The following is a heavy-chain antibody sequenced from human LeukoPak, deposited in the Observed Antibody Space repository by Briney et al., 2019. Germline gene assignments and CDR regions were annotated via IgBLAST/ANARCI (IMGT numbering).Heavy chain of an antibody. Sequence: ASVKVSCKASGYTFTGYYMHWVRQAPGQGLEWMGWINPNSGGTNYAQKFQGRVTMTRDTSISTAYMELSRLRSDDTAVYYCARIRSYYDGSGYSPYWGQGTLVTVSS. CDR1: GYTFTGYY. CDR2: INPNSGGT. CDR3: ARIRSYYDGSGYSPY. D-gene: IGHD3-22*01. V-gene: IGHV1-2*02. J-gene: IGHJ4*02.